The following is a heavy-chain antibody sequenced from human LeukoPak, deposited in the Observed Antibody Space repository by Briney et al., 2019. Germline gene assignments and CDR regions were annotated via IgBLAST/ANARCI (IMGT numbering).Heavy chain of an antibody. V-gene: IGHV3-23*01. D-gene: IGHD3-10*01. J-gene: IGHJ6*02. CDR2: ISGSGGST. CDR1: GFTFSSYA. Sequence: GGSLRLSCAASGFTFSSYAMSWVRQAPGKGLEWVSAISGSGGSTYYADSVKGRFTISRDNSKNTLYLQMNSLRAEDTAVYYCARGTQYYYGSGSHRYYYYGMDVWGQGTTVTVSS. CDR3: ARGTQYYYGSGSHRYYYYGMDV.